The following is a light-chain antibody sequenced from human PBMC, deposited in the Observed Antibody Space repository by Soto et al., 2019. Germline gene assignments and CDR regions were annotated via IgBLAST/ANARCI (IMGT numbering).Light chain of an antibody. V-gene: IGKV3-15*01. J-gene: IGKJ4*01. CDR3: QQYNNWPPRT. Sequence: EIVMTQSPATLSVSPGERATLSCRASQNVSSYLAWYQQQPGKAPRLLIYGASTRATGIPARFSGSGSGTEFTLTISSRQSEDFAVYYCQQYNNWPPRTFGGGTKVEIK. CDR1: QNVSSY. CDR2: GAS.